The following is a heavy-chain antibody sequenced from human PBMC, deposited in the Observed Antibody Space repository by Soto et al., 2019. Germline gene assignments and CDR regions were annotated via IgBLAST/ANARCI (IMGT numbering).Heavy chain of an antibody. Sequence: QITLKESGPTLVKPTETLTLTCTFSGYSLSSSGVGVGWIRQSPGKVLEWLALIYWDDDKRYSSSLKSRLTITKDISENQVVLTMTNMDPVDTGTYYCAHSLGPFDYWGQGILITVSS. V-gene: IGHV2-5*02. CDR3: AHSLGPFDY. J-gene: IGHJ4*02. CDR2: IYWDDDK. D-gene: IGHD7-27*01. CDR1: GYSLSSSGVG.